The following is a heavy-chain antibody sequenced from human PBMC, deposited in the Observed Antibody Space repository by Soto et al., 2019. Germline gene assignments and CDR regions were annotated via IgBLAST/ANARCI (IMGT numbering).Heavy chain of an antibody. J-gene: IGHJ6*02. Sequence: ASVKVSCKASGYTFTGYYMHWVRQAPGQGLEWMGWINPNSGGTNYAQKFQGRVTMTRDTSTSTAYMELSRLRSDDTAVYYCARDDVGYYYGMDVWGQGTTVTV. D-gene: IGHD3-16*01. CDR2: INPNSGGT. CDR1: GYTFTGYY. CDR3: ARDDVGYYYGMDV. V-gene: IGHV1-2*02.